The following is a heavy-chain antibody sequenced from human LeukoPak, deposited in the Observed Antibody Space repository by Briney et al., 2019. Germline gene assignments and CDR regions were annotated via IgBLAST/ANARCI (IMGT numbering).Heavy chain of an antibody. CDR3: ARDLEVTGKDDY. Sequence: GASVKVSCKASGYTFTSYYMHWVRQAPGQGLEWMGWIDPNSGGTNYAQKFQGRVTMTRDTSISTAYMELSRLRSDDTAVYYCARDLEVTGKDDYWGQGTLVTVSS. V-gene: IGHV1-2*02. CDR1: GYTFTSYY. J-gene: IGHJ4*02. CDR2: IDPNSGGT.